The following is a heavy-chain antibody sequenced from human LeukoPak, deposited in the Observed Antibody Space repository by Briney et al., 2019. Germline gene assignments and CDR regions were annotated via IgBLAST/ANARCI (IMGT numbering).Heavy chain of an antibody. Sequence: SETLSLTCAVYGGXFSGYYCSWIRQPPGKGLEWIGEINHSGSTKYNPSLKSRVTISADMSKNQFSLRLSSVTAADTAVYYCARAEDEFDIWGQGTMVTVSS. CDR2: INHSGST. CDR1: GGXFSGYY. J-gene: IGHJ3*02. D-gene: IGHD5-24*01. CDR3: ARAEDEFDI. V-gene: IGHV4-34*01.